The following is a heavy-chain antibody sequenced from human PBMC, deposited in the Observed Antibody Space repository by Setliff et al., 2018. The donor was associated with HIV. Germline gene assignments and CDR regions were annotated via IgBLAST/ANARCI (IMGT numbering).Heavy chain of an antibody. D-gene: IGHD6-19*01. CDR3: ARDSGPGKAMDEAEAFDF. V-gene: IGHV1-18*01. Sequence: ASVKVSCKASGYTFTNYSLNWVRQAPGQGLEWMGWISVYNGNINYAQKLQARVTMTTDTSTSTAYMELRSLRSDDTAVYYCARDSGPGKAMDEAEAFDFWGQGTMVTVSS. J-gene: IGHJ3*01. CDR1: GYTFTNYS. CDR2: ISVYNGNI.